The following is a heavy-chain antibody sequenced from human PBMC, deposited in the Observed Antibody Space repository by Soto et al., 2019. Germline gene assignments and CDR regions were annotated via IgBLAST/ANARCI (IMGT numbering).Heavy chain of an antibody. D-gene: IGHD6-6*01. V-gene: IGHV1-69*01. CDR3: ARGTVEYSSSSGRNYYYYGMDV. CDR1: GGTFSSYA. Sequence: QVQLVQSGAEVKKPGSSVKVSCKASGGTFSSYAISWVRQAPGQGLEWMGGIIPIFGTANYAQKFQGRVTITADESTSTAYMGLSSLRSEETAVYYFARGTVEYSSSSGRNYYYYGMDVWGQGTTVTVSS. J-gene: IGHJ6*02. CDR2: IIPIFGTA.